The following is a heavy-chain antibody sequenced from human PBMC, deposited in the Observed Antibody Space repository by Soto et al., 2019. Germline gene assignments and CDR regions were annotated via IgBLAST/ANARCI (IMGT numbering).Heavy chain of an antibody. CDR3: ARAQDTLVVAATRVDY. CDR2: ISSSSSYI. J-gene: IGHJ4*02. D-gene: IGHD2-15*01. Sequence: GGSLRLSCAASGFTFSSYSMNWVRQAPGKGLEWVSSISSSSSYIYYADSVKGRFTISRDNAKNSLYLQMNSLRAEDTAVYYCARAQDTLVVAATRVDYWGQGTLVTVSS. V-gene: IGHV3-21*01. CDR1: GFTFSSYS.